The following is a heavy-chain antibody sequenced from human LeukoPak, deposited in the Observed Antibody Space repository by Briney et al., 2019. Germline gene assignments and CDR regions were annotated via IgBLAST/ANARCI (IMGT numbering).Heavy chain of an antibody. CDR2: ISSSSSTI. D-gene: IGHD6-6*01. CDR3: ARSIAALDY. CDR1: GFTFSSYS. J-gene: IGHJ4*02. V-gene: IGHV3-48*01. Sequence: GGSLRLSCAASGFTFSSYSMNWVRQAPGKGLEWVSYISSSSSTIYYADSVKGRFTISRDNAKNSLYLQMNSLRAEDTAVYYCARSIAALDYWGQGTLVTVPS.